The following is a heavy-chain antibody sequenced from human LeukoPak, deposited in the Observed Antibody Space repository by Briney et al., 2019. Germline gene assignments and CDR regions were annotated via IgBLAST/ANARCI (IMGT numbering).Heavy chain of an antibody. CDR1: GFTFSDYY. Sequence: PGGSLRLSCAASGFTFSDYYMSWIRQAPGKGLEWISYISSTSSYTNYADSVKGRFTISRDNAKNSLYLQMNSLRAEDTAVYYCARVRQYYGILTGYYSDYWGQGTLVTVSS. CDR2: ISSTSSYT. D-gene: IGHD3-9*01. CDR3: ARVRQYYGILTGYYSDY. J-gene: IGHJ4*02. V-gene: IGHV3-11*06.